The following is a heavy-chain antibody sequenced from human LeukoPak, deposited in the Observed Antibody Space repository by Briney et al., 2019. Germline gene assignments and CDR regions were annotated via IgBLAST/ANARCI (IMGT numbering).Heavy chain of an antibody. J-gene: IGHJ4*02. V-gene: IGHV3-23*01. Sequence: GGSLRLSCAASGFTVSSNYMTWVRQAPGKGLEWVSAISGSGDSTYYADSVKGRFTISRGNAKNSLSLQMNSLRVEDTAVYYCASLWDGGYWGQGTLVTVSS. D-gene: IGHD1-26*01. CDR1: GFTVSSNY. CDR2: ISGSGDST. CDR3: ASLWDGGY.